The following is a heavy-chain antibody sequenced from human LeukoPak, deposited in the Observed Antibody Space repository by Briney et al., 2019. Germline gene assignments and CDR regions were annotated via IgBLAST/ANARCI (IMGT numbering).Heavy chain of an antibody. CDR1: GYTFTNYY. Sequence: EASVNVSCKASGYTFTNYYMHWVRQAPGQGLEWMGIINPTGGSTSYAQKFQGRVTMTRDTSTRTVYMELSSLRSEDTAVYYCARDGCSSISCYAGGNWFDPWGQGTLVTVSS. V-gene: IGHV1-46*01. CDR2: INPTGGST. D-gene: IGHD2-2*01. CDR3: ARDGCSSISCYAGGNWFDP. J-gene: IGHJ5*02.